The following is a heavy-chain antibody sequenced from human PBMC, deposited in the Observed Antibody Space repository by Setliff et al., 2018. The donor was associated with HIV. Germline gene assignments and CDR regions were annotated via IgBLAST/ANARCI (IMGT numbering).Heavy chain of an antibody. Sequence: SETLSLTCAVYGGSFSGYYWSWIRQPPGKGLEWIGYIYYSGSTYYNPSLKSRVTISVDTSKNQFSLKLSSVTAADTAVYYCARENSSGWFFDYWGQGTLVTVSS. J-gene: IGHJ4*02. D-gene: IGHD6-19*01. CDR3: ARENSSGWFFDY. CDR1: GGSFSGYY. CDR2: IYYSGST. V-gene: IGHV4-59*12.